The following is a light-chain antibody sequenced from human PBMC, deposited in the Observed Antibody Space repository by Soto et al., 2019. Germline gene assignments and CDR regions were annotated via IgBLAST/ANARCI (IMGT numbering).Light chain of an antibody. CDR3: QQYDNLAFT. J-gene: IGKJ5*01. CDR1: QDIRNY. Sequence: DIQMTRSPSSLSASVGDRVTITCQASQDIRNYLNWYQQKPGKAPKFLIYDASNLERGVPSRFSGSGSGTDFTFTISSLQPEDIGTYYCQQYDNLAFTFGQGTRLEIK. V-gene: IGKV1-33*01. CDR2: DAS.